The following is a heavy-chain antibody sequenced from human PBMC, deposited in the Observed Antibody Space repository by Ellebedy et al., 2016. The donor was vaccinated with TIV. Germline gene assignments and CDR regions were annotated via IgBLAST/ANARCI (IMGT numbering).Heavy chain of an antibody. CDR2: MHPKSGYT. CDR3: ARDNADYGLDV. D-gene: IGHD1-1*01. CDR1: GYTFTNHE. J-gene: IGHJ6*02. Sequence: AASVKVSCKASGYTFTNHEINWVRQATGQGLEWMGWMHPKSGYTGYAQKFQGRVTFTRDTSTNTAYMEVNSLRSEDAAMYYCARDNADYGLDVWGQGTTVTVSS. V-gene: IGHV1-8*03.